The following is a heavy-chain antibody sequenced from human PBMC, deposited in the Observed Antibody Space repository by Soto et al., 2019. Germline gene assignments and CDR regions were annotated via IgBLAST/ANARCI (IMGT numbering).Heavy chain of an antibody. J-gene: IGHJ4*02. CDR3: ARDFMSGYSSSWPFDY. CDR2: IWYDGSNK. Sequence: GGSLRLSCAASGFTFSSYGMHWVRQAPGKGLEWVAVIWYDGSNKYYADSVKGRFTISRDNSKNTLYLQMNSLRAEDTAVYYCARDFMSGYSSSWPFDYWGQGTLVTVSS. D-gene: IGHD6-13*01. CDR1: GFTFSSYG. V-gene: IGHV3-33*01.